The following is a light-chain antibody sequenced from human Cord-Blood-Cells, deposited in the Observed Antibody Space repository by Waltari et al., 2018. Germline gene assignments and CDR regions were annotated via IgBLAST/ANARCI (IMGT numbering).Light chain of an antibody. V-gene: IGLV2-23*01. CDR3: CSYAGSSTWV. Sequence: QSALPQPASVSGSPGHPITFSCHGTSRDSGSYYLLTWYQQHPGKAPKPMIYEGSKRPSGVSNRFAGSKSGNTASLTISGLQAEDEADYYCCSYAGSSTWVFGGGTKLTVL. CDR2: EGS. J-gene: IGLJ3*02. CDR1: SRDSGSYYL.